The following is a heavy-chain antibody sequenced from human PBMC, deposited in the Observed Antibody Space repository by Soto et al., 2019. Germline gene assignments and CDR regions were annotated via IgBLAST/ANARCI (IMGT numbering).Heavy chain of an antibody. D-gene: IGHD3-9*01. Sequence: QSGGSLRLSCAASGFTFSSYEMNWVRQAPGKGLEWVSYISSSGSTIYYADSVKGRFTIFRDNAKNSLYLQMNSLRAEDTAVYYCARVFKNFDWFNYYYGMDVWGQGTTVTVSS. J-gene: IGHJ6*02. CDR1: GFTFSSYE. V-gene: IGHV3-48*03. CDR3: ARVFKNFDWFNYYYGMDV. CDR2: ISSSGSTI.